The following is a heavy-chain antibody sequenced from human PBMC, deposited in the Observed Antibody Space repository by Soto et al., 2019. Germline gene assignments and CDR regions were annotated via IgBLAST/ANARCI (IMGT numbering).Heavy chain of an antibody. J-gene: IGHJ6*02. CDR1: GFTFSSYS. V-gene: IGHV3-48*02. D-gene: IGHD6-19*01. CDR3: ARDGWVRAVAGTGYYYGMDV. CDR2: ISSSSSTI. Sequence: GGSLRLSCAASGFTFSSYSMNGVRQAPGKGLEWVSYISSSSSTIYYADSVKGRFTISRDNAKNSLYLQMNSLRDEDTAVYYCARDGWVRAVAGTGYYYGMDVWGQGTTVTVSS.